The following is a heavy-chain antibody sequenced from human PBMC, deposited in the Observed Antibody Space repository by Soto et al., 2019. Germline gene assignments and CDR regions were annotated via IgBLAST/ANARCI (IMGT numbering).Heavy chain of an antibody. V-gene: IGHV3-48*01. CDR2: ISSSSSTI. Sequence: GGSLRLSCAASGFTFDDYGMSWVRQAPGKGLEWVSYISSSSSTIYYADSVKGRFTISRDNAKNSLYLQMNSLRAEDTAVYYCASYIAAAGTSDWYFDLWGRGTLVTVSS. D-gene: IGHD6-13*01. CDR3: ASYIAAAGTSDWYFDL. J-gene: IGHJ2*01. CDR1: GFTFDDYG.